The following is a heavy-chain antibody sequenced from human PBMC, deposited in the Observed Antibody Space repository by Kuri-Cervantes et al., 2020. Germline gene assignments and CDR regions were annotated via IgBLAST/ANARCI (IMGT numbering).Heavy chain of an antibody. CDR1: GYTFTRYD. Sequence: ASVKVSCKASGYTFTRYDINWVRQATGQGLEWMGWMNPNSGNTGYAQKFQGRVTMTRNTSISTAYMELSSLRSEDTAVYYCARVVVAATHWFDPWGQGTLVTVSS. CDR3: ARVVVAATHWFDP. V-gene: IGHV1-8*01. J-gene: IGHJ5*02. D-gene: IGHD2-15*01. CDR2: MNPNSGNT.